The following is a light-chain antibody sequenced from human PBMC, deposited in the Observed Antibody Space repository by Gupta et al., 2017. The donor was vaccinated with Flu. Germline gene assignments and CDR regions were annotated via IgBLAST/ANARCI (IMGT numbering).Light chain of an antibody. CDR2: EVT. CDR1: SSDVGGFND. CDR3: RSYTSSGSTL. V-gene: IGLV2-14*01. Sequence: SITISCTGTSSDVGGFNDVSWHQQPPGKAPKLIMYEVTNRPSGVSNLFSGAKSGTTASLTISGLQAEDEADYYCRSYTSSGSTLFGGGTRLTVL. J-gene: IGLJ2*01.